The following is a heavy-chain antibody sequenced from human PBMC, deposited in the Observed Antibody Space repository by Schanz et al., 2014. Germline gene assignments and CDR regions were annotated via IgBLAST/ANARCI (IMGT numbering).Heavy chain of an antibody. CDR3: AKHGDYGSGSYYRGFDY. V-gene: IGHV3-7*03. D-gene: IGHD3-10*01. CDR2: INQDGSDK. J-gene: IGHJ4*02. Sequence: EVQLVESGGGLLQPGGSLRLSCAASGFTFGTFWMSWVRQAPGKGLEWVANINQDGSDKSYVDSVKGRFTISRDNAKNSLYLQMNSLRTEDTALYYCAKHGDYGSGSYYRGFDYWGQGTLVTVSS. CDR1: GFTFGTFW.